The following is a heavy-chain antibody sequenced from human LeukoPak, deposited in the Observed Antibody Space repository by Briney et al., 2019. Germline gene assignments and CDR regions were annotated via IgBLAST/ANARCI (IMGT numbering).Heavy chain of an antibody. CDR3: ASQANYYDSRGYFQH. CDR1: GDSINSGGYY. J-gene: IGHJ1*01. D-gene: IGHD3-22*01. CDR2: MYYRGIT. Sequence: PSETLSLTCTVSGDSINSGGYYWSWIRQHPGKGLEWIGYMYYRGITYYNPSLRSRVTIPLDTSKNQFSLKLSSVTAADTAVYYCASQANYYDSRGYFQHWGQGTLVTVSS. V-gene: IGHV4-31*03.